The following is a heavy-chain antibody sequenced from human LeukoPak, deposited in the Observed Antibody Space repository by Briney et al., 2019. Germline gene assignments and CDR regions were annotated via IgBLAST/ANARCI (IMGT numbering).Heavy chain of an antibody. D-gene: IGHD7-27*01. CDR1: GFTFSSYA. J-gene: IGHJ4*02. CDR2: ISYDGSNK. Sequence: GGSLRLSCAASGFTFSSYAMHWVRQAPGKGLEWVAVISYDGSNKYYADSVKGRFTISRDNSKNTLYPQMNSLRAEDTAVYYCARESWGSGFDYWGQGPLVTVSS. V-gene: IGHV3-30-3*01. CDR3: ARESWGSGFDY.